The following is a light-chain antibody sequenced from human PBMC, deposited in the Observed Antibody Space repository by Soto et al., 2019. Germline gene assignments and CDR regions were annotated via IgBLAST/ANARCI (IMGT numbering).Light chain of an antibody. CDR2: TND. V-gene: IGLV1-47*02. J-gene: IGLJ3*02. Sequence: QAVVTQPPSASGTPGQRVTVSCSGSSSNIGSNYVYWYQQLPGTAPKLLIYTNDQRPSGVPDRFSASKSGTSASLAISGLRSEDEADYYCATWDGSLSGWVFGGGTKLTVL. CDR3: ATWDGSLSGWV. CDR1: SSNIGSNY.